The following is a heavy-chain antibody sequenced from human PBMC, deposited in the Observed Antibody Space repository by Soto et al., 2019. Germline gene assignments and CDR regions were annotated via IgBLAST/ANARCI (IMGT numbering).Heavy chain of an antibody. CDR1: GFSLNARGEG. Sequence: QITLKESGPTLVKPTETLTLTCTFSGFSLNARGEGVGWIRQPPGRALEWLAIIYWDDDKRYSPSLRTTFTITKDTYENQVVLKMTNMDPVDTATYFCAHRPYSGTWHDAYDIWGPGIVVTVSS. CDR3: AHRPYSGTWHDAYDI. J-gene: IGHJ3*02. V-gene: IGHV2-5*02. D-gene: IGHD1-26*01. CDR2: IYWDDDK.